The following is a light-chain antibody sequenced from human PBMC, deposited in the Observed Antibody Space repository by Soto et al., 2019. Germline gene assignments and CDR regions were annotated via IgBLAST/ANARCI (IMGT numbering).Light chain of an antibody. J-gene: IGLJ2*01. CDR1: NSDIDGYNY. Sequence: QSALIQPASVSESPGQSVTISCTGTNSDIDGYNYVSWYQHHPGKAPQMLIYDGSGRPSGISHRFSGYKSGNTASLTIYGLQAEDEAHYYCSSYTSRTTQVVFGGGTKLTVL. V-gene: IGLV2-14*03. CDR3: SSYTSRTTQVV. CDR2: DGS.